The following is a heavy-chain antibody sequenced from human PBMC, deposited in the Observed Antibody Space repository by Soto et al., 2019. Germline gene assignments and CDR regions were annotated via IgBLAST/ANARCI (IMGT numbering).Heavy chain of an antibody. J-gene: IGHJ6*02. V-gene: IGHV4-31*03. D-gene: IGHD3-10*01. CDR3: ARGHTTFGFYYYGLDV. CDR2: ILNSGST. CDR1: GGSISSDRYF. Sequence: QVQLQESGPGLVKHSQTLSLTCTVSGGSISSDRYFWSWVRQHPGKGLEWIAYILNSGSTYFNPSLKSRVTFSVDTSKSKFSLNLTSVTAADTAVYYCARGHTTFGFYYYGLDVWGQGTTVIVSS.